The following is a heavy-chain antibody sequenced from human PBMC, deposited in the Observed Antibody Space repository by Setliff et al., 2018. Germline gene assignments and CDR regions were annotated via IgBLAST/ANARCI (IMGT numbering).Heavy chain of an antibody. CDR3: ARDGAYCSGGSCYSFDY. CDR1: GYTFTTYG. Sequence: ASVKVSCKASGYTFTTYGISWVRQAPGQGLEWMGWIGARNVKTNYAQKFQDRVTITAGVSTSTAYMELSSLRSDDTAVYYCARDGAYCSGGSCYSFDYWGQGTPVTVSS. V-gene: IGHV1-18*04. J-gene: IGHJ4*02. D-gene: IGHD2-15*01. CDR2: IGARNVKT.